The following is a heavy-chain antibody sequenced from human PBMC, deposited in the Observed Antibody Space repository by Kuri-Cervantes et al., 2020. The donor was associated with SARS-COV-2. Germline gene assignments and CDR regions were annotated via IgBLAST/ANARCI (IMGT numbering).Heavy chain of an antibody. V-gene: IGHV1-69*13. Sequence: SVKVSCKASGGTFSQFAIRWVRQAPGQGLEWMGGIVPIFDIPSYAQKSQGRVTITADESTSTVHMELSSLTSEDTAVYYCVRDDSHTYYAGGGTGNYYGMDVWGQGTTVTVSS. CDR2: IVPIFDIP. CDR1: GGTFSQFA. J-gene: IGHJ6*02. D-gene: IGHD3-22*01. CDR3: VRDDSHTYYAGGGTGNYYGMDV.